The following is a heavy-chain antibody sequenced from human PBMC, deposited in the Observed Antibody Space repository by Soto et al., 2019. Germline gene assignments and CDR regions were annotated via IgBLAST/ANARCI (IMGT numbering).Heavy chain of an antibody. J-gene: IGHJ6*03. V-gene: IGHV5-51*01. CDR1: GYSFTSYW. D-gene: IGHD3-10*01. Sequence: GESLKISCKGSGYSFTSYWIGWVRQMPGKGLEWMGIIYPGDSDTRYSPSFQGQVTISADKSISTAYLQWSSLKASDTAMYYCARAMEYYGSGSYPPPYYMDVWGKGTTVTVSS. CDR2: IYPGDSDT. CDR3: ARAMEYYGSGSYPPPYYMDV.